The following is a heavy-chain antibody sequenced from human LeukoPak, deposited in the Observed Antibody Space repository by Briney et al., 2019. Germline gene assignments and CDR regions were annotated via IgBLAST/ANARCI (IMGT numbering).Heavy chain of an antibody. Sequence: ASVKVSCKASGYTFTSYDINWVRQATGQGPEWMGWMNPNSGNTGYAQKFQGRVTMTRDTSITTAYMELSSLIYDDTTVYYCAGGRGSGTGLRRLDFWGQGTLVTVSS. D-gene: IGHD6-19*01. CDR2: MNPNSGNT. J-gene: IGHJ4*02. CDR3: AGGRGSGTGLRRLDF. V-gene: IGHV1-8*01. CDR1: GYTFTSYD.